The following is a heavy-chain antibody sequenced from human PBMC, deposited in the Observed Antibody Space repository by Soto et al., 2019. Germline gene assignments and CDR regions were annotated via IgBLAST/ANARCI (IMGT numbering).Heavy chain of an antibody. Sequence: ASVKVSCKASGYTFTSYDINWVRQATGQGLEWMGWMNPNSGNTGYAQKFQGRVTMTRNTSISTAYMELSSLRSEDTAVYYCALPPLNYYCSGSPGNPRYYYYMDVWGKGTTVTVS. J-gene: IGHJ6*03. V-gene: IGHV1-8*01. CDR3: ALPPLNYYCSGSPGNPRYYYYMDV. D-gene: IGHD3-10*01. CDR2: MNPNSGNT. CDR1: GYTFTSYD.